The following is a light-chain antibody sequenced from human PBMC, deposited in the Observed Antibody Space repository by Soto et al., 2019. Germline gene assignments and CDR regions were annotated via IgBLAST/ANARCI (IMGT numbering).Light chain of an antibody. Sequence: EIVLTQSPGNLSLSPGERATLSCRARQSVSSSYLAWYQQRPGQAPRLLIYGASIRATGIPDRFSGSGSGTDFTLTISRLEPEDFAVDFCQHRINWPLTVGGGTKVDIK. V-gene: IGKV3D-20*02. CDR1: QSVSSSY. CDR3: QHRINWPLT. CDR2: GAS. J-gene: IGKJ4*01.